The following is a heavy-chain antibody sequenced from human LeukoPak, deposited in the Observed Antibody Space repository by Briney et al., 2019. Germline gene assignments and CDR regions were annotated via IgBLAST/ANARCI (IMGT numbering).Heavy chain of an antibody. D-gene: IGHD6-19*01. V-gene: IGHV3-23*01. Sequence: GGSLRLSCVTSGGTFSDYAMNWVRQAPGKGLEWVSAIGATVATFYKDHVEGRFTISRDRGNNAVYLQMNGLRAEASATYYCAKRGPRAVPGSYDHWGQGTLVTVSS. CDR1: GGTFSDYA. CDR3: AKRGPRAVPGSYDH. J-gene: IGHJ4*02. CDR2: IGATVAT.